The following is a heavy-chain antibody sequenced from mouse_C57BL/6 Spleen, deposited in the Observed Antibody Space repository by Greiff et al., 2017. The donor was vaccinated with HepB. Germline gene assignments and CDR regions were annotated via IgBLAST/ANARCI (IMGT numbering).Heavy chain of an antibody. Sequence: QVQLQQPGAELVMPGASVKLSCKASGYTFTSYWMHWVKQRPGQGLEWIGEIDPSDSYTNYNQKFKGKSTLTVDKSSSTAYMQLSSLTSEDSAVYYCARGKDGKFPDYWGQGTTRTVSS. V-gene: IGHV1-69*01. CDR3: ARGKDGKFPDY. CDR2: IDPSDSYT. D-gene: IGHD2-1*01. CDR1: GYTFTSYW. J-gene: IGHJ2*01.